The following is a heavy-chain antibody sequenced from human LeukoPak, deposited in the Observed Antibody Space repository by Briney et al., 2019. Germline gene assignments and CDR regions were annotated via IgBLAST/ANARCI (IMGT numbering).Heavy chain of an antibody. CDR1: GFTFSSYS. CDR2: ISSSSSYI. J-gene: IGHJ4*02. D-gene: IGHD1-14*01. V-gene: IGHV3-21*01. CDR3: AREFVLGRAEPRPFDY. Sequence: GGSLRLSCAASGFTFSSYSMNWVRQAPGKGLEWVSSISSSSSYIYYADSVKGRFTISRDNAKNSLYLQMNSLRAEDTAVYYCAREFVLGRAEPRPFDYWGQGTLVTVSS.